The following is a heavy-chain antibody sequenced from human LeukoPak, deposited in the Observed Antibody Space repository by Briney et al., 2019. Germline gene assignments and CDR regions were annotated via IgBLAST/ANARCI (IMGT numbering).Heavy chain of an antibody. CDR2: INPSGGST. V-gene: IGHV1-46*01. D-gene: IGHD6-13*01. Sequence: APVKVSCKASGYTFTSYYMHWVRQAPGQGLEWMGIINPSGGSTSYAQKFQGRVTMTRDMSTSTVYMELSSLRSDDTAVYYCARLKTSSSWYYYYYYYMDVWGKGTTVTVSS. J-gene: IGHJ6*03. CDR3: ARLKTSSSWYYYYYYYMDV. CDR1: GYTFTSYY.